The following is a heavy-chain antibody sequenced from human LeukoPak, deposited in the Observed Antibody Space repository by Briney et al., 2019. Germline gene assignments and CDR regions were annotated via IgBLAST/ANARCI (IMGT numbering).Heavy chain of an antibody. CDR2: ISAYYGNT. J-gene: IGHJ4*02. CDR3: ARGYYYYDSSGYS. V-gene: IGHV1-18*01. CDR1: GYTFTSYG. Sequence: ASVRLSCTASGYTFTSYGICWVRQAPGQGLEWMGWISAYYGNTNYAQKLQGRVTMTTDTSTSTAYMALTSLRSDDTAVYYCARGYYYYDSSGYSWGQGTLVTVSS. D-gene: IGHD3-22*01.